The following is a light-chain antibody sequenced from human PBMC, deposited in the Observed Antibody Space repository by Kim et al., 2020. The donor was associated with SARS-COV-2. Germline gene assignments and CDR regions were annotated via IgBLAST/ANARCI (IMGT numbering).Light chain of an antibody. CDR1: QTINRNY. V-gene: IGKV3-20*01. Sequence: EIVLTQSPGTLSLSPGERATLSCRASQTINRNYLAWYQQKPGEAPRLVIYGASNRATGIPERFSGSGSGTDFTLSISRLEPEDFVVYYCQQYGSSQLTFGGGTKVDIK. J-gene: IGKJ4*01. CDR2: GAS. CDR3: QQYGSSQLT.